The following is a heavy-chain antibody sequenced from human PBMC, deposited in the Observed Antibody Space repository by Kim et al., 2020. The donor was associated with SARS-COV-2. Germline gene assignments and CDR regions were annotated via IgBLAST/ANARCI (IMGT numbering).Heavy chain of an antibody. J-gene: IGHJ6*02. D-gene: IGHD3-10*01. V-gene: IGHV3-74*01. CDR3: AFQALGTPISGYYYGMDV. Sequence: KGRFTISRDNAKNTLYLQMNSLRAEDTAVYYCAFQALGTPISGYYYGMDVWGQGTTVTVSS.